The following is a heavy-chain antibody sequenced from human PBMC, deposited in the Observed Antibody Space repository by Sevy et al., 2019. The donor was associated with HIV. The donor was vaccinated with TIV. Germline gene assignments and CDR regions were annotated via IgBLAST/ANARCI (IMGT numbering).Heavy chain of an antibody. CDR2: IYPDDSET. J-gene: IGHJ4*02. D-gene: IGHD3-22*01. CDR1: GYSFTSHW. CDR3: ATSRSGYSDSSGYYIY. V-gene: IGHV5-51*01. Sequence: GESLKISCEGSGYSFTSHWIGWVRHMPGKGLEWMGIIYPDDSETRYSPSFQGQVTFSADESISTAYLQWSSLKASDTAMYYCATSRSGYSDSSGYYIYWGQGTMVTVSS.